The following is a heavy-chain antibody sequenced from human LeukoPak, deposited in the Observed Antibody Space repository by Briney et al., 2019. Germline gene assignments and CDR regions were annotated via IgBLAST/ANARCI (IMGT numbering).Heavy chain of an antibody. Sequence: GGSRRLSCAASGFTFSSYIMNWDRQAPGKGLERVSSISSSSSYIYYADSVKGRFTISRDNAKNSLYLQMNSLRAEDTAVYYCARIDQHLSGYHYYGMVVWGQGTTVTVSS. CDR3: ARIDQHLSGYHYYGMVV. CDR2: ISSSSSYI. D-gene: IGHD6-13*01. CDR1: GFTFSSYI. J-gene: IGHJ6*02. V-gene: IGHV3-21*01.